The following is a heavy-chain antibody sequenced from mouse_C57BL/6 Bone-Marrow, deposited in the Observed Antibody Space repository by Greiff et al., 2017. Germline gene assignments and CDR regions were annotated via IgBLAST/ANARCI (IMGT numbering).Heavy chain of an antibody. CDR1: GYTFTDYN. V-gene: IGHV1-18*01. Sequence: EVQLQQSGPELVKPGASVKIPCKASGYTFTDYNMDWVKQSHGKSLEWIGDINPNNGGTIYNQKFKGKATLTVDKSSSTAYMEPRSLTSEDTAVYYCARSPYDYDFLDYWGQGTSVTVSS. CDR3: ARSPYDYDFLDY. D-gene: IGHD2-4*01. CDR2: INPNNGGT. J-gene: IGHJ4*01.